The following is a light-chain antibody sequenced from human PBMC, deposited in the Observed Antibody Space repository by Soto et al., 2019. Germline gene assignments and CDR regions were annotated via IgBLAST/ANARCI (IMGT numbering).Light chain of an antibody. CDR2: GAS. V-gene: IGKV3-20*01. Sequence: EIVLTQSPGTLSLSPGERDTLSCRASQSVSSSYLAWYQQKPRQGPRLLIHGASNRATGIPDRFSGSGSGTDFSLSISRVEPEALEVYYCQQYGTSRAFGQGTKVEIK. CDR1: QSVSSSY. CDR3: QQYGTSRA. J-gene: IGKJ1*01.